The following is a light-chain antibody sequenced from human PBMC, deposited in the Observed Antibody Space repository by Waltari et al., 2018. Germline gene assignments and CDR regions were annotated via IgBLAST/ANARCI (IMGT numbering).Light chain of an antibody. CDR3: QQYDNWPYT. V-gene: IGKV3D-15*01. CDR2: AAS. CDR1: RSVNSK. Sequence: EIVMTQSPGTLSVSPGERATLSCRASRSVNSKFVWYQQKPGQAPRLLINAASTRATGIPARFSGSGSGTEFTLTINSLQSEDFAVYYCQQYDNWPYTFGQGTKLEIK. J-gene: IGKJ2*01.